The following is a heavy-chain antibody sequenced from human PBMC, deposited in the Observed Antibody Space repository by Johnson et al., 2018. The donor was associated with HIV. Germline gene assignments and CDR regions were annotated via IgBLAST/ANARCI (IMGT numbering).Heavy chain of an antibody. CDR3: AKVGATVITPRGEAFDI. J-gene: IGHJ3*02. D-gene: IGHD4-23*01. CDR2: ISWNSGNI. Sequence: LVESGGGLVQPGRSLRLSCAASGFTFDDYDMHWVRQAPGKGLEWVSGISWNSGNIGYADSVKGRFTISRDNYKNTLYLQMNSLRAEDTAVYYCAKVGATVITPRGEAFDIWGQGTMVTVSS. V-gene: IGHV3-9*01. CDR1: GFTFDDYD.